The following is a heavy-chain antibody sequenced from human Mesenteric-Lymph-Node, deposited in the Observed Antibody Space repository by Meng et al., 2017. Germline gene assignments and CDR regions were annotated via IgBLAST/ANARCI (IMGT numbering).Heavy chain of an antibody. V-gene: IGHV4-4*07. CDR2: IYTSGST. CDR1: GGSISSYF. Sequence: SETLSLTCTVSGGSISSYFWSWIRQPAGKGLEWIGRIYTSGSTNYNPSLKSRVTLSLDTSKNQFSLKLSSVTAADTAVYYCARDSDRGSGWYLLAFDVGGQGTVVTVSS. J-gene: IGHJ3*01. D-gene: IGHD6-19*01. CDR3: ARDSDRGSGWYLLAFDV.